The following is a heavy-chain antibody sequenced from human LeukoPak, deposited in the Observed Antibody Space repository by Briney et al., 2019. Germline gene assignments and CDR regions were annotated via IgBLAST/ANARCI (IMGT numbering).Heavy chain of an antibody. V-gene: IGHV4-4*07. CDR3: ARDYGNYYDSSGNDAFDI. CDR1: VGSISSYY. CDR2: IYTSGST. Sequence: SETLSLTCTVYVGSISSYYWSWIRQPAGKGLEWIGRIYTSGSTNYNPSLKSRVTMSVDTSKNQFSLKLSSVTAADTAVYYCARDYGNYYDSSGNDAFDIWGQGTMVTVSS. J-gene: IGHJ3*02. D-gene: IGHD3-22*01.